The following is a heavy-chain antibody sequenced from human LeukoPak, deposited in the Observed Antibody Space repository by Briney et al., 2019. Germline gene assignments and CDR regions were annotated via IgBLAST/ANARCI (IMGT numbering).Heavy chain of an antibody. CDR3: ARIQLWLFDY. V-gene: IGHV3-23*01. CDR1: GFTFNSYA. D-gene: IGHD5-18*01. CDR2: ISGSGGDT. Sequence: GGSLRLSCAASGFTFNSYAMIWVRQAPGKGLEWVSGISGSGGDTHYAESVKGRFTISRDNSKNTLYLQMNSLRAEDTAVYYCARIQLWLFDYWGQGTLVTVSS. J-gene: IGHJ4*02.